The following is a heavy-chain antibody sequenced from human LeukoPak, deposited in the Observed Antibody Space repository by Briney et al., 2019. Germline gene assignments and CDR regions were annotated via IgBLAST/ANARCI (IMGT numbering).Heavy chain of an antibody. CDR3: ARDGRSTWYEDS. Sequence: GGSLRLSCAASGFSFSGYSMNWVRQAPGKGLEWVSSISSTSSYIYYADSVKGRFTISRDNAKNSLFLQMNNLRAEDAAVYFCARDGRSTWYEDSWGQGALVTVSS. V-gene: IGHV3-21*01. J-gene: IGHJ4*02. CDR1: GFSFSGYS. D-gene: IGHD6-13*01. CDR2: ISSTSSYI.